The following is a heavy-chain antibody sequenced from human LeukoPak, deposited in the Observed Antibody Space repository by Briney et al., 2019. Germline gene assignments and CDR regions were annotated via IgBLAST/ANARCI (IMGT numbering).Heavy chain of an antibody. V-gene: IGHV1-2*02. CDR2: INPKSGVT. J-gene: IGHJ4*02. D-gene: IGHD3-22*01. Sequence: ASVTVSCKASGYTFTGHYMHWVRQAPGQGPEWMGWINPKSGVTNYAQTLQGRVTMTRDTSISKVYMELSRLTTDDTAVYFCARALRYDDSSGYYAYWGQGTLVTVSS. CDR1: GYTFTGHY. CDR3: ARALRYDDSSGYYAY.